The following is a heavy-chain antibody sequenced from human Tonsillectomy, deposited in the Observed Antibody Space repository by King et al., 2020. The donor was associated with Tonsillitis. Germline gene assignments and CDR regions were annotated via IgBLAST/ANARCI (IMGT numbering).Heavy chain of an antibody. CDR3: ARGGVRYFDWSAFDI. J-gene: IGHJ3*02. D-gene: IGHD3-9*01. Sequence: VQLVESGGGVVQPGRSLRLSCAASGFTFSIYAMHWVRQAPGKGLEWVAVISYDGSNKYYADSVKGRFTISRDNSKNKLYLQMNSLRAEDTAVYYCARGGVRYFDWSAFDIWGQGTMVTVSS. CDR2: ISYDGSNK. CDR1: GFTFSIYA. V-gene: IGHV3-30-3*01.